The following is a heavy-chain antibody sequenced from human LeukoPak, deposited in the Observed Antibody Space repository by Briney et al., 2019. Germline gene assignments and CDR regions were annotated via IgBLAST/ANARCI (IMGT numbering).Heavy chain of an antibody. D-gene: IGHD1-26*01. CDR2: IYFSGSV. Sequence: SETLSLTYTVSGDITHYWAWVRQAPGKGLECIGSIYFSGSVYYNPFLRSQVTISLDTATKQLSLKLSSVTAADTAVYYCARAGEELLYWGQGTLVTVSS. CDR3: ARAGEELLY. CDR1: GDITHY. J-gene: IGHJ4*02. V-gene: IGHV4-39*01.